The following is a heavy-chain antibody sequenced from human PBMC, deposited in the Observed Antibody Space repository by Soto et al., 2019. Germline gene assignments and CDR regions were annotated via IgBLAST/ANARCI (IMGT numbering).Heavy chain of an antibody. D-gene: IGHD3-22*01. CDR1: GFTFSSYG. V-gene: IGHV3-33*01. J-gene: IGHJ4*02. Sequence: PGGSPRLSCAASGFTFSSYGMHWVRQAPGKGLEWVAVIWYDGSNKYYADSVKGRFTISRDNSKNTLYLQMNSLRAEDTAVYYCARGDYDSSGYYHLDYWGQGPGVTVAS. CDR2: IWYDGSNK. CDR3: ARGDYDSSGYYHLDY.